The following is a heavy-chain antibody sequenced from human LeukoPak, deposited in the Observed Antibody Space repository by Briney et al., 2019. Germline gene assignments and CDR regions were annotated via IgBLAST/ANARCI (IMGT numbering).Heavy chain of an antibody. CDR2: INHNGEMI. CDR1: GFTFSNYV. J-gene: IGHJ4*02. V-gene: IGHV3-48*02. CDR3: ARDNDWAFHY. D-gene: IGHD3-9*01. Sequence: GGSLRLSCAASGFTFSNYVMSWVRQAPGKGLEWVSYINHNGEMIFYPDFVKGRFTIPRDNAKNSLYLQMNSLRDEDTAVYYCARDNDWAFHYWGQGTLVTVSS.